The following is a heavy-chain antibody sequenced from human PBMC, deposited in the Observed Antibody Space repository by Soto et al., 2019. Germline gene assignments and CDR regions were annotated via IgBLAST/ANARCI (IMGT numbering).Heavy chain of an antibody. CDR2: ISAYNGNT. J-gene: IGHJ3*02. D-gene: IGHD6-13*01. Sequence: RASVKVSCKASGYTFTSYGISWVRQAPGQGLEWMGWISAYNGNTNYAQKLQGRVTMTTDTSTSTAYMELRSLRSDDTAVYYCAISPEEQQLVPDAFDIWGQGTMVTVSS. CDR1: GYTFTSYG. V-gene: IGHV1-18*01. CDR3: AISPEEQQLVPDAFDI.